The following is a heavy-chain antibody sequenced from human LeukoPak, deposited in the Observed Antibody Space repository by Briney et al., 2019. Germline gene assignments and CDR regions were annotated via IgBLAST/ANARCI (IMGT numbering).Heavy chain of an antibody. CDR3: AIYLADYYFDY. J-gene: IGHJ4*02. V-gene: IGHV3-30*04. D-gene: IGHD2/OR15-2a*01. Sequence: GGSQRLSCAASGFTFSSYAMHWVRQAPGKGLEWVAVISYDGSNKYYADSVKGRFTISRDNSKNTLYLQMNSLRAEDTAVYYCAIYLADYYFDYWGQGTLFTVSS. CDR2: ISYDGSNK. CDR1: GFTFSSYA.